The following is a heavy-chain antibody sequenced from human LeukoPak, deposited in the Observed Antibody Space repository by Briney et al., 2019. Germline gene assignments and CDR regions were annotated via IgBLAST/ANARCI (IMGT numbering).Heavy chain of an antibody. J-gene: IGHJ4*02. CDR2: IPYDGNKE. CDR3: AKDPPVVPAAKGVDY. V-gene: IGHV3-30*02. Sequence: GGSLRLSCAASGFIFSNYGMHWVRQAPGKGLEWVAFIPYDGNKEYYADSVKGRFTISRDNSRNTVYLQIDSLGAEDTAVYYCAKDPPVVPAAKGVDYWGQGTLVTVSS. D-gene: IGHD2-2*01. CDR1: GFIFSNYG.